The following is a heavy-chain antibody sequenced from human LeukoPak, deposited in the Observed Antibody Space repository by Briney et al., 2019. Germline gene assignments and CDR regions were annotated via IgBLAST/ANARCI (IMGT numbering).Heavy chain of an antibody. J-gene: IGHJ3*01. D-gene: IGHD4-17*01. CDR2: ISSSSSYI. Sequence: GGSLRLSCAASGFTFSSYSMNWVRQAPGKGLEWVSSISSSSSYIYYAGSVKGRFTISRDNAKNSLYLQMNSLRAEDTAVYYCARGKYGDHDPFDVWGQGTMVTVSS. CDR3: ARGKYGDHDPFDV. V-gene: IGHV3-21*01. CDR1: GFTFSSYS.